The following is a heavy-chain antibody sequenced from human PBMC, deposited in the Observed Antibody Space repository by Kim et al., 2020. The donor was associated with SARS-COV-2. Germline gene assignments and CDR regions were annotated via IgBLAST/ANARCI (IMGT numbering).Heavy chain of an antibody. Sequence: ASVKVSCKASGYTFTSFAINWVRQATGQGLEWMGWMNPNSGNTSYAQKFQGRITITRDTSISTAYMELNSLRSDDTAVYYCVRGRRTQVEVMVYVLKSYYFDLWGQGTPVTVTP. D-gene: IGHD2-8*01. CDR1: GYTFTSFA. CDR3: VRGRRTQVEVMVYVLKSYYFDL. CDR2: MNPNSGNT. J-gene: IGHJ4*02. V-gene: IGHV1-8*01.